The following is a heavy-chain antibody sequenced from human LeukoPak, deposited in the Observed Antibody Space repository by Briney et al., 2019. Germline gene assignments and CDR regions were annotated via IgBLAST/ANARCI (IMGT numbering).Heavy chain of an antibody. V-gene: IGHV3-48*04. CDR2: ISSGSGGTT. D-gene: IGHD3-16*01. Sequence: GGSLRLSCAASGFTFSGYWMSWVRQAPGKGLEWVSYISSGSGGTTYYADSVRGRFTISRDNAKNSLYLQMNSLRADDTAVYYCARVNYVSSGWGAPFDYWGQGSPVTVSS. CDR3: ARVNYVSSGWGAPFDY. CDR1: GFTFSGYW. J-gene: IGHJ4*02.